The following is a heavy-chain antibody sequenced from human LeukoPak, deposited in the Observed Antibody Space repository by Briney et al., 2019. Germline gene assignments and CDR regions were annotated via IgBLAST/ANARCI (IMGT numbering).Heavy chain of an antibody. J-gene: IGHJ6*03. CDR1: GFSFSTYT. CDR2: ISYDGSNK. CDR3: ARGRKPSGYYYYMDV. Sequence: GGSLRLSCAASGFSFSTYTMHWVRQAPGKGLEWVAAISYDGSNKYYADSVKDRFTISRDNSKNTLYLHMDSLSVADTTVHHCARGRKPSGYYYYMDVWGKGTTVTV. V-gene: IGHV3-30*04.